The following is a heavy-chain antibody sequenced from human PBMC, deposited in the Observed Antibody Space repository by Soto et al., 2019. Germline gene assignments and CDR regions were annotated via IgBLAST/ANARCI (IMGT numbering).Heavy chain of an antibody. CDR2: INHSGST. CDR3: ARTELEWLRFMDYYYYYMDV. J-gene: IGHJ6*03. CDR1: GGSFSGYC. V-gene: IGHV4-34*01. D-gene: IGHD5-12*01. Sequence: SETLSLTCAVYGGSFSGYCGSWIRQPPGKGLEWIGEINHSGSTNYNPSLKSRVTISVDTSKNQFSLKLSSVTAADTAVYYCARTELEWLRFMDYYYYYMDVWGKGTTVTVS.